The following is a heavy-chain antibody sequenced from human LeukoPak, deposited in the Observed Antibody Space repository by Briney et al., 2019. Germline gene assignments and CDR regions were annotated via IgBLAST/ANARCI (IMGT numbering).Heavy chain of an antibody. CDR3: ARGLLMRDYVWGRRYYYMDV. Sequence: ASVKVSCKASGYTFTSYDINWLRQATGQGLEWMGWMNPNSGNTGYAQKFQGRVTITRNTSISTAYMELSSLRSEDTAVYYCARGLLMRDYVWGRRYYYMDVWGKGTTVTVSS. V-gene: IGHV1-8*03. CDR2: MNPNSGNT. CDR1: GYTFTSYD. D-gene: IGHD3-16*01. J-gene: IGHJ6*03.